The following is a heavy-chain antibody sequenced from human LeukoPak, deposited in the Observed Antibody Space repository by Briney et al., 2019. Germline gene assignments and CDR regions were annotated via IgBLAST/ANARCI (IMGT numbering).Heavy chain of an antibody. CDR1: GYSFTSYW. J-gene: IGHJ4*02. D-gene: IGHD6-13*01. CDR2: IYPGDSDT. CDR3: ARGHSSSWYYFDY. Sequence: GESLKISCKGSGYSFTSYWIGCVRQMPGKGLEWMGIIYPGDSDTRYSPSSQGQVTISADKSTSTAYLQWSSLKASDTAMYYCARGHSSSWYYFDYWGQGTLVTVSS. V-gene: IGHV5-51*01.